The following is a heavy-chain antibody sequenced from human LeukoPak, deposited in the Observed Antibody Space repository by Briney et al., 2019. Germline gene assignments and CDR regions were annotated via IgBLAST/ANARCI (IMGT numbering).Heavy chain of an antibody. Sequence: GGSLRLSCAASGFPFSNHYMGWVREARGKGLEWVSRIRNKANSYATEYAASVKGRFTISSEDSKNSLYLQMNSLKTEDTAVYYCTRVVVTAIPSKYIDYWGQGTLGTVSS. CDR2: IRNKANSYAT. V-gene: IGHV3-72*01. D-gene: IGHD2-21*02. CDR1: GFPFSNHY. CDR3: TRVVVTAIPSKYIDY. J-gene: IGHJ4*02.